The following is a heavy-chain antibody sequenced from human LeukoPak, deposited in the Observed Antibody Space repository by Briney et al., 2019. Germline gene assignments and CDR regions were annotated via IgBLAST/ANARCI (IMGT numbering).Heavy chain of an antibody. Sequence: GGSQRPSCAASGFTFSTFNMNWVRQAPGKGLEWVSFISRDSTYKYYADSVKGRFTISRDDANNTLYLQMNSLRAEDTAVYYCARPSSGNYARSAAWGQGTLVTVSS. J-gene: IGHJ5*02. CDR1: GFTFSTFN. D-gene: IGHD1-26*01. CDR3: ARPSSGNYARSAA. CDR2: ISRDSTYK. V-gene: IGHV3-21*05.